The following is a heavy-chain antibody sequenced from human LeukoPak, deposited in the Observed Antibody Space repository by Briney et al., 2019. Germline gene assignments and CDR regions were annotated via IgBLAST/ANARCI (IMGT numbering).Heavy chain of an antibody. CDR2: LSGSGSTT. CDR3: AKAGYSGSWPLDY. J-gene: IGHJ4*02. CDR1: GFTFSSDG. V-gene: IGHV3-23*01. Sequence: PGGSLRLSCAASGFTFSSDGMSWVRQAPGKGLEWVSALSGSGSTTYYADSVKGRFTISRDNSKNTLFLEMNSLRVEDTAVYYCAKAGYSGSWPLDYWGQGTQVTVSS. D-gene: IGHD6-13*01.